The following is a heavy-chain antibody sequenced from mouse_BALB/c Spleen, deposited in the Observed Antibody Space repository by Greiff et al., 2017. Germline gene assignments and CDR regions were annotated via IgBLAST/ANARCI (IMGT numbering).Heavy chain of an antibody. J-gene: IGHJ2*01. V-gene: IGHV1S137*01. D-gene: IGHD2-4*01. Sequence: QVHVKQSGAELVRPGVSVKISCKGSGYTFTDYAMHWVKQSHAKSLEWIGVISTYYGDASYNQKFKGKATMTVDKSSSTAYMELARLTSEDSAIYYCARWSTMITAGDYFDYWGQGTTLTVSS. CDR1: GYTFTDYA. CDR3: ARWSTMITAGDYFDY. CDR2: ISTYYGDA.